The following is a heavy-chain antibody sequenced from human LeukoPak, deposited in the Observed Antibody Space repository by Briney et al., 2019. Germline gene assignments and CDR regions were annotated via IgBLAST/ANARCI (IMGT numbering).Heavy chain of an antibody. V-gene: IGHV4-38-2*02. J-gene: IGHJ5*02. CDR3: ARRLQGNWFDP. CDR2: VYHNGST. D-gene: IGHD4-11*01. CDR1: GFSISSGYY. Sequence: SETLSLTCTVSGFSISSGYYWGWIRQPPGKGLEWIGSVYHNGSTSYNPSLKSRVTISVDTSKNQFSLKVTSVTAADTAVYYCARRLQGNWFDPWGQGTLVTVSS.